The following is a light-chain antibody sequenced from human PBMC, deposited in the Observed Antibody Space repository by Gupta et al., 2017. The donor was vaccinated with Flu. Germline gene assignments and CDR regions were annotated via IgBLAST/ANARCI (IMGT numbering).Light chain of an antibody. J-gene: IGLJ2*01. CDR1: SGDVGGYNY. V-gene: IGLV2-14*01. CDR3: SSYGDSNAHGV. Sequence: QSALTHPASVSGSPRQSIAISCTGTSGDVGGYNYVSWYQQHPGKAPKLVIYDVSNRPSGVSDRFSGSKSGDTASLTISGLRAEDEADYYCSSYGDSNAHGVFGGGTKLTVL. CDR2: DVS.